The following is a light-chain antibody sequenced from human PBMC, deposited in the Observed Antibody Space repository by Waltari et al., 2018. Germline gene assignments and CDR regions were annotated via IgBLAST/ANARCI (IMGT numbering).Light chain of an antibody. CDR1: SSDIGHDTS. CDR3: SSFTTRRTWV. Sequence: QSALTQPPSVSGSPGQSITISCTGTSSDIGHDTSASWYQHLPGKVPKLLISDVRTRPSGVSDRCSGYKSGNSASLTISGLQPDDEAGYYCSSFTTRRTWVFGGGTKLTVL. J-gene: IGLJ3*02. V-gene: IGLV2-14*03. CDR2: DVR.